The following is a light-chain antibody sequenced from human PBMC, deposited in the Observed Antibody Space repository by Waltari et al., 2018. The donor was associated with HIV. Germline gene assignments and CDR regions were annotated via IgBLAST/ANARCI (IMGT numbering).Light chain of an antibody. V-gene: IGLV1-47*01. J-gene: IGLJ3*02. CDR3: AAWDYSLSGWV. CDR2: GIN. CDR1: NSNVGISY. Sequence: QSVLTQPPSASGTPGQRVTISCSGSNSNVGISYFSWYQQRPGTTPKLVIYGINQRPSGVPDRFSGSKSGTSVSLVISGIRSEDEADYYCAAWDYSLSGWVFGGGTKLTVL.